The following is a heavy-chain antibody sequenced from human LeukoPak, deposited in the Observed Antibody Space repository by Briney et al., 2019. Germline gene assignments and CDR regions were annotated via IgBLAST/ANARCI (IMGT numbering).Heavy chain of an antibody. J-gene: IGHJ4*02. CDR1: GFTFSSYA. D-gene: IGHD3-22*01. Sequence: GGSLRLSCAASGFTFSSYAMHWVRQAPGKGLERVAVISYDGSNKYYADSVKGRFTISRDNSKNTLYLQMNSLRAEDTAVYYCARETGYYDSSGQLDYWGQGTLVTVSS. CDR2: ISYDGSNK. CDR3: ARETGYYDSSGQLDY. V-gene: IGHV3-30*01.